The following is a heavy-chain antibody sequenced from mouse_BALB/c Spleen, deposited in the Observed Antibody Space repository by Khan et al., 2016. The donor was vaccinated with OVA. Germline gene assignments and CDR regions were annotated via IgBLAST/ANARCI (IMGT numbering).Heavy chain of an antibody. D-gene: IGHD1-1*01. V-gene: IGHV5-6*01. CDR3: ARLAYYYDSEGFAY. Sequence: EVQLVESGGDVVKPGGSLKLSCVASGFTFSTYGMSWVRQTPDKRLEWVATVSTGGHYTYYPDTVKGRFTLSRDNAKNTLYLQMSSLKSEDTAMVYCARLAYYYDSEGFAYWGQGTLVTVSA. CDR2: VSTGGHYT. CDR1: GFTFSTYG. J-gene: IGHJ3*01.